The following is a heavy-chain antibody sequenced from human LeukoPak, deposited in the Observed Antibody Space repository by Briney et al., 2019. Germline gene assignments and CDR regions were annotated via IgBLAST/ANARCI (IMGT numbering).Heavy chain of an antibody. V-gene: IGHV4-59*08. CDR2: IYYSGST. Sequence: TSETLSLTCTVSGGSISSYYWSWIRQPPGKGLEWIGYIYYSGSTNYNPSLKSRVTISVDTSKNQFSLKLSSVTAADTAVYYCARHPSSRYDILTGSFDYWGQGTLVTVSS. J-gene: IGHJ4*02. CDR1: GGSISSYY. D-gene: IGHD3-9*01. CDR3: ARHPSSRYDILTGSFDY.